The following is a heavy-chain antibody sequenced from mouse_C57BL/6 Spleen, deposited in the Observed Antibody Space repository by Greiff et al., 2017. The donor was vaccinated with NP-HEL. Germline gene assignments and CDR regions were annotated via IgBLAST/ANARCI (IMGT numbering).Heavy chain of an antibody. V-gene: IGHV1-15*01. CDR3: TRKGPHFDY. Sequence: QVQLQQSGAELVRPGASVTLSCKASGYTFTDYEMHWVKQTPVHGLEWIGAIDPETGGTAYNQKFKGKAILTADKSSSTAYMELRSLTSEDSAVYYCTRKGPHFDYWGQGTTLTVSS. CDR1: GYTFTDYE. J-gene: IGHJ2*01. CDR2: IDPETGGT.